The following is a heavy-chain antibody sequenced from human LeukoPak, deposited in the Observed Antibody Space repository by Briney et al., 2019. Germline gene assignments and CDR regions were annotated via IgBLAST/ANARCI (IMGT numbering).Heavy chain of an antibody. CDR2: INPHSGGT. CDR1: GYTFTGYY. D-gene: IGHD2-2*01. V-gene: IGHV1-2*02. J-gene: IGHJ4*02. CDR3: ARDVGEYCSSTNCYASHY. Sequence: GASVKVSCKASGYTFTGYYIHWVRQAAGQGLEWMGWINPHSGGTNYAQKFQGGVTMTRDTSITTAHMELSSLRSDDTAVYYCARDVGEYCSSTNCYASHYWGQGTLVTVSS.